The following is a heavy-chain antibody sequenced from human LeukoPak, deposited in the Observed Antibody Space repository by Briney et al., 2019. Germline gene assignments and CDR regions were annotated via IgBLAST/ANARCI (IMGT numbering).Heavy chain of an antibody. CDR2: IYTSGST. D-gene: IGHD6-19*01. CDR3: ARAFIAVARDAFDI. J-gene: IGHJ3*02. V-gene: IGHV4-61*02. Sequence: PSETLCLTCTVSGGSISSGSYYWSWIRQPAGQGLEWIVRIYTSGSTNYNPSLKSRVTISVDTSKNQFSLKLSSVTAADTAVYYCARAFIAVARDAFDIWGQGTMVTVSS. CDR1: GGSISSGSYY.